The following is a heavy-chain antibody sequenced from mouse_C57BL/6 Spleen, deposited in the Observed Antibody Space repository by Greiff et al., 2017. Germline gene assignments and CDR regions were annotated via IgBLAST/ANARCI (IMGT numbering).Heavy chain of an antibody. CDR2: ISSGSSTI. D-gene: IGHD1-1*01. J-gene: IGHJ2*01. Sequence: EVKLVESGGGLVKPGGSLKLSCAASGFTFSDYGMHWVRQAPEKGLEWVAYISSGSSTIYYADTVKGRFTISRDNAKNTLFLLRTSLRSEGTAMYYCARGAGSSNYFDYWGQGTTLTVSS. CDR1: GFTFSDYG. V-gene: IGHV5-17*01. CDR3: ARGAGSSNYFDY.